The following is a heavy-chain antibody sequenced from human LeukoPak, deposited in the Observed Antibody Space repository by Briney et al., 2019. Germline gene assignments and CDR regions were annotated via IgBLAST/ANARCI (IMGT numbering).Heavy chain of an antibody. CDR2: ISGSGGST. D-gene: IGHD3-10*01. Sequence: PGGSLRLSCAASGFTFSSYSMNWVRQAPGKGLEWVSAISGSGGSTYYADSVKGRFTISRDNSKNTLYLQMNSLRAEDTAVYYCAKDSGGFGELLAYLHFDYWGQGTLVTVSS. V-gene: IGHV3-23*01. J-gene: IGHJ4*02. CDR3: AKDSGGFGELLAYLHFDY. CDR1: GFTFSSYS.